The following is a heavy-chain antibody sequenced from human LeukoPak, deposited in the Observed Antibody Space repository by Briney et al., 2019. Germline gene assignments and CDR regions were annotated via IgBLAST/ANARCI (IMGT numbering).Heavy chain of an antibody. CDR2: ISSSSSYT. J-gene: IGHJ5*02. CDR1: GFTFSDYY. Sequence: PGGSLRLSCAASGFTFSDYYMSWIRQAPGKGLEWVSYISSSSSYTNYADSVKGRFTISRDNAKNSLYLQMNSLTAEDTAVYYCARDRGDYGKWFDHWGQGTLVTVSS. V-gene: IGHV3-11*06. CDR3: ARDRGDYGKWFDH. D-gene: IGHD3-16*01.